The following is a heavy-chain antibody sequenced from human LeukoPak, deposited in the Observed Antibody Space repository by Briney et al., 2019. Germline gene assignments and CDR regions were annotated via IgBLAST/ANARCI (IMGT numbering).Heavy chain of an antibody. V-gene: IGHV4-4*02. CDR2: IYHSGST. CDR1: GGSISSSNW. D-gene: IGHD2-15*01. CDR3: ARFKGYCSGGSCYHRAFDI. J-gene: IGHJ3*02. Sequence: SETLSLTCAVSGGSISSSNWWSWVRQPPGKGLEWIGEIYHSGSTNYNPSLKSRVTISVDKSKNQFSLKLSSVTAADTAVYYCARFKGYCSGGSCYHRAFDIWGQGTMVTVSS.